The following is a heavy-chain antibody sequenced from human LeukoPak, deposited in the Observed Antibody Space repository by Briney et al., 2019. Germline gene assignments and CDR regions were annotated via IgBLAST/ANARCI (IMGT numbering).Heavy chain of an antibody. CDR3: AKSVVRGVIWWFDP. CDR1: GFTVSSNY. D-gene: IGHD3-10*01. CDR2: ISGSGGST. J-gene: IGHJ5*02. Sequence: GGSLRLSCAASGFTVSSNYMSWVRQAPGKGLEWVSAISGSGGSTYYADSVKGRFTISRDNSKNTLYLQMNSLRAEDTAVYYCAKSVVRGVIWWFDPWGQGTLVTVSS. V-gene: IGHV3-23*01.